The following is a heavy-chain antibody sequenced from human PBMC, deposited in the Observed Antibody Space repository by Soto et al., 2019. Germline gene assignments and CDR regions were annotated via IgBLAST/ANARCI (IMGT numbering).Heavy chain of an antibody. V-gene: IGHV4-59*08. CDR2: IYYNGNT. D-gene: IGHD7-27*01. CDR3: TRANWYSEY. J-gene: IGHJ4*02. Sequence: QVQLQESGPGLVKPSETLSLTCSVSGGSISNHYWSWIRQPPGKGLEWIGYIYYNGNTNYNPSLKEPIPMAGKTVKKQISPKLATVTGAGTGGHYCTRANWYSEYWGQGTLVTVSS. CDR1: GGSISNHY.